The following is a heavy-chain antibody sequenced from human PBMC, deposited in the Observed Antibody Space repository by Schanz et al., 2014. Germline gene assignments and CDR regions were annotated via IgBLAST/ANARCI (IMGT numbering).Heavy chain of an antibody. CDR3: ARGVRRGDGKNGYYNWFDP. Sequence: WTWIRQPPGKGLEWIGYIYDSETINSNPYLKSRVTISLDTSKNQFSLKLTSVTAADTAVYYCARGVRRGDGKNGYYNWFDPWGQGTLVTVSS. CDR2: IYDSETI. V-gene: IGHV4-59*01. D-gene: IGHD3-22*01. J-gene: IGHJ5*02.